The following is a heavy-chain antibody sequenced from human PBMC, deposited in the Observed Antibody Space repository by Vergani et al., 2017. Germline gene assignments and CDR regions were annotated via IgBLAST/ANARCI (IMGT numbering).Heavy chain of an antibody. CDR2: INPSGGST. CDR1: GYTFTNYY. Sequence: QVLLVQSGAEVKKPGASVRVSCKTSGYTFTNYYIHWVRQAPGKGLEWMGIINPSGGSTTYAQQFQGRLTMTRDTSTSTVYMDLSNLRSEDTAVYYCARPHGDILPPDPQRLDYWGQGTLVTVSS. CDR3: ARPHGDILPPDPQRLDY. V-gene: IGHV1-46*03. J-gene: IGHJ4*02. D-gene: IGHD2-2*01.